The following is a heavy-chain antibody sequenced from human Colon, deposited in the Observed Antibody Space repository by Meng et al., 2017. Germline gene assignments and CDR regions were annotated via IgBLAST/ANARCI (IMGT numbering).Heavy chain of an antibody. J-gene: IGHJ4*02. CDR2: IDMSGDIA. CDR1: GFTFTNYG. D-gene: IGHD1-20*01. V-gene: IGHV3-23*01. CDR3: AQGLITGTKIPTDG. Sequence: GGSLRLSCVASGFTFTNYGMTWVRQSPGKGLEWVSGIDMSGDIAYYADSVKGRFIISRDNSKMTVFLQMYSLRAEDTAIYYCAQGLITGTKIPTDGWGQGTLVTVSS.